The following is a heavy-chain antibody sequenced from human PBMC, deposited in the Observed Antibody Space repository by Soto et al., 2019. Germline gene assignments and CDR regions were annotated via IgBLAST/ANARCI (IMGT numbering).Heavy chain of an antibody. CDR3: ARGHYYYGMDV. Sequence: PSETLSLTCAVSGYSVSSGTYSWSWVRQPPGKGLEWIGYIYYSGTTYYTPSLKSRLTMSMDRANDHFSLNLTSVTAADTAEYFCARGHYYYGMDVWGQGITVTVSS. J-gene: IGHJ6*02. CDR1: GYSVSSGTYS. V-gene: IGHV4-30-2*01. CDR2: IYYSGTT.